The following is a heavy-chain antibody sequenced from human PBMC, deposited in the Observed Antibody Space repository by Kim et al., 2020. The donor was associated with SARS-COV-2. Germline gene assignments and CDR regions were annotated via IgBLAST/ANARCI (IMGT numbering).Heavy chain of an antibody. D-gene: IGHD5-12*01. Sequence: GGSLRLSCAASGFTFSSYAMSWVRQAPGKGLEWVSAISGSGGSTYYADSVKGRFTISRDNSKNTLYLQMNSLRAEDTAVYYCAKDPRAIVATIIWYFDLWGRGTLVTVSS. CDR1: GFTFSSYA. J-gene: IGHJ2*01. V-gene: IGHV3-23*01. CDR3: AKDPRAIVATIIWYFDL. CDR2: ISGSGGST.